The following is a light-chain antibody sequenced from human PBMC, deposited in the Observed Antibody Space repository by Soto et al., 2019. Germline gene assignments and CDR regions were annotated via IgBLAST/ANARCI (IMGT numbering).Light chain of an antibody. CDR1: QSVSSSY. V-gene: IGKV3-20*01. Sequence: EIVLTQSPGTLSLSPGERASLSCRASQSVSSSYLAWYQQKPGQAPRLLIYGASSRATGIPDRFSGSGSGPDVTLTISRLEPEDFAVYYCQQYCSSPLTFGGGTKVEIK. J-gene: IGKJ4*01. CDR3: QQYCSSPLT. CDR2: GAS.